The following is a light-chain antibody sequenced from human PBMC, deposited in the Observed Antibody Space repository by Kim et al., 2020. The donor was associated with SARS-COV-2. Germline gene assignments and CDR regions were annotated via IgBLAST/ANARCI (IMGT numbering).Light chain of an antibody. V-gene: IGLV7-46*01. CDR1: TGAVTSGHY. CDR2: DTS. J-gene: IGLJ3*02. CDR3: FLSHSGTRV. Sequence: QAVVTQEPSLTVSPGGTVTLTSGSSTGAVTSGHYPYWFQQKPGQAPKTLIYDTSNKHSWTPARFSGSLLGGKAALTLSGAQPEDEAEYHCFLSHSGTRVSGGGTKLTVL.